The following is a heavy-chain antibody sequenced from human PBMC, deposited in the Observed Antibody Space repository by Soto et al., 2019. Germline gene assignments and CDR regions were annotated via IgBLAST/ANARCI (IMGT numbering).Heavy chain of an antibody. Sequence: SETLSLTCGVSGGSVSSGGYHWSWVRQHPGKGLEWIGYIDYNGSTYYNPSLKSRVTISIDTSKNQFSLKLSSVTAADTAMYCCARFQLYYGVDVLGQGTTVTVSS. CDR1: GGSVSSGGYH. CDR3: ARFQLYYGVDV. CDR2: IDYNGST. D-gene: IGHD2-2*01. V-gene: IGHV4-31*11. J-gene: IGHJ6*02.